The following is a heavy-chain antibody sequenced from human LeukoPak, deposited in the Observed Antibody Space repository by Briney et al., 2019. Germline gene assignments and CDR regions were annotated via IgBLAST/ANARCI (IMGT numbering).Heavy chain of an antibody. CDR3: AKDFLRGWLNEGLGY. J-gene: IGHJ4*02. D-gene: IGHD4-23*01. V-gene: IGHV3-23*01. CDR1: AFTFCTYA. Sequence: GGSLRLSCVGSAFTFCTYAISWVRQAPGKGLEWVSASSGSGGSTYYADSVKGRFTISRDNSKNTLYLQMNSLRAEDTAVYYCAKDFLRGWLNEGLGYWGQGTLVTVSS. CDR2: SSGSGGST.